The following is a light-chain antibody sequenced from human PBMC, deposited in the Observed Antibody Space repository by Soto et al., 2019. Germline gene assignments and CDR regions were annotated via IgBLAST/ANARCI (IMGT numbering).Light chain of an antibody. CDR2: EVN. J-gene: IGLJ1*01. CDR3: SSYAGTPFV. CDR1: TSDVGGYNY. Sequence: QSALTQPPSASGSPGQSVTISCTGTTSDVGGYNYVSWYQQHPGKAPKLIIYEVNKRPSGVPDRLSGSKSGNTATLTVSVLKAEHEADYYCSSYAGTPFVFGTGTQLTGL. V-gene: IGLV2-8*01.